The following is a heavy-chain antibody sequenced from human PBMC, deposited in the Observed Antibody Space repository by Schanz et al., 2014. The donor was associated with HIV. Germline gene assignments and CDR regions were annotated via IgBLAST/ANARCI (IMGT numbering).Heavy chain of an antibody. D-gene: IGHD2-15*01. CDR3: ARGGIWEWDQPDFDY. J-gene: IGHJ4*02. Sequence: EVQLVESGGGLVKPGGSLRLSCVASGFSLSGYSMNWVRQAPGKGLVWVANIKQDGSEKYYVDSVKGRFTISRDNAKNALYLQMNSLRAEDTAVYYCARGGIWEWDQPDFDYWGQGTLVTVSS. V-gene: IGHV3-7*01. CDR2: IKQDGSEK. CDR1: GFSLSGYS.